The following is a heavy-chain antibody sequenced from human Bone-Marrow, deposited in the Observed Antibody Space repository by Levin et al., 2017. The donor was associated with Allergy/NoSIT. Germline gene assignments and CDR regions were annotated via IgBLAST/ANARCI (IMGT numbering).Heavy chain of an antibody. V-gene: IGHV3-20*04. J-gene: IGHJ4*02. CDR1: GFTFDDHG. D-gene: IGHD3-3*01. Sequence: PGGSLRLSCAASGFTFDDHGMNWVRQAPGKGLEWVSSINWNGGSTGYADSVKGRFTISRDSAKNSPYLQMNSLRAEDTALYYCAREKEWSSASFDCWGQGTLVTVSS. CDR3: AREKEWSSASFDC. CDR2: INWNGGST.